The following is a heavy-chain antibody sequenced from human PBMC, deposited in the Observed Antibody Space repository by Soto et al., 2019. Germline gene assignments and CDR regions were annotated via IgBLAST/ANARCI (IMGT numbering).Heavy chain of an antibody. D-gene: IGHD4-17*01. J-gene: IGHJ5*02. CDR3: ARFGDPDDNWFDP. V-gene: IGHV4-34*01. CDR1: GGSFSGYY. Sequence: QVQLQQWGAGLLKPSETLSLTCAVYGGSFSGYYWSWIRQPPGKGLEWIGEINHSGSTNYNPSLKSRVTISVDTYKNQFSLKLSSVTAADTAVYYCARFGDPDDNWFDPWGQGTLVTVSS. CDR2: INHSGST.